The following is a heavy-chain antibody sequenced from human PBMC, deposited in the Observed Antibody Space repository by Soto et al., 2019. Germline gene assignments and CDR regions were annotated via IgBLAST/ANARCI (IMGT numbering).Heavy chain of an antibody. CDR3: ARDNSSSWYGQTNWFDP. J-gene: IGHJ5*02. CDR1: GFTFSSYG. Sequence: QVQLVKSGGGVVQPGRSLRLSCAASGFTFSSYGMHWVRQAPGKGLEWVAVIWYDGSNKYYADFVKGRFTISRDNSKNTLYLQMNSLRAEDTAVYYCARDNSSSWYGQTNWFDPWGQGTLVTVSS. V-gene: IGHV3-33*01. D-gene: IGHD6-13*01. CDR2: IWYDGSNK.